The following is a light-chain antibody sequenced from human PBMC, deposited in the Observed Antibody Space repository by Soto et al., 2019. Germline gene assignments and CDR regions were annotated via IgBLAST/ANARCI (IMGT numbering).Light chain of an antibody. Sequence: EIVLTQSPATLSLSPGERATLSCRASQSVGIYLAWYQQRPGQSPRLLIYDASHRATGVPARFSGGGSGTDFTLAISSLEPEDFAVYFCQQRHRWPLTFGGGTKVDIK. J-gene: IGKJ4*01. CDR3: QQRHRWPLT. CDR2: DAS. CDR1: QSVGIY. V-gene: IGKV3-11*01.